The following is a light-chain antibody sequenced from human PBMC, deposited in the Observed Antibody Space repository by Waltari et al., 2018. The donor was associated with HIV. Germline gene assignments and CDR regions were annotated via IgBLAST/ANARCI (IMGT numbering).Light chain of an antibody. CDR2: EVT. CDR3: STHTTNDTLI. V-gene: IGLV2-14*03. Sequence: QSALTQPASVSGSPGQSVTISCTDSTSDFGRYDSVSWYQQHPDTVPKVIMYEVTSRPAGIPHRFSGSRSGNTASLTISGLQTEDEAVYYCSTHTTNDTLIFGGGTKLTVL. J-gene: IGLJ2*01. CDR1: TSDFGRYDS.